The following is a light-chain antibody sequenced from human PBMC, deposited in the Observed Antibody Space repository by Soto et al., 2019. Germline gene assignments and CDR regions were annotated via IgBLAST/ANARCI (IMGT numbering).Light chain of an antibody. CDR3: QQYTDGPWGT. Sequence: EIGRASCTARLYVSPVARSSHSCRRSQSVNSNLAWYQQKPGQAPMLLIVGANSRATGVPVRFGGSGCQRQFTITISRLQSDDVAVYCYQQYTDGPWGTFGQGTKVDIK. CDR2: GAN. V-gene: IGKV3-15*01. CDR1: QSVNSN. J-gene: IGKJ1*01.